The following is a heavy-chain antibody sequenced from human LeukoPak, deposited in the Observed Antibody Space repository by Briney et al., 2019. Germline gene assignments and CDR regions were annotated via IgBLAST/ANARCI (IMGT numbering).Heavy chain of an antibody. CDR1: GFTFGDNA. D-gene: IGHD6-19*01. Sequence: GGSLRLSCTASGFTFGDNAMTWVRQALERGLEWVGFIRSKTYGETTEYAASVKGRFTISRDDSKSIAYLQMNSLKSEDTAVYYCTRGIAKTGTNCWGQGTLVTVSA. CDR3: TRGIAKTGTNC. J-gene: IGHJ4*02. CDR2: IRSKTYGETT. V-gene: IGHV3-49*04.